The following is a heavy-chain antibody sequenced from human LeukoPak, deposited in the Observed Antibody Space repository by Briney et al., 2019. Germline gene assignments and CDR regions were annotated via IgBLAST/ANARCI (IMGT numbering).Heavy chain of an antibody. J-gene: IGHJ6*02. CDR1: GYTFTSYY. D-gene: IGHD6-19*01. V-gene: IGHV1-46*01. CDR3: ARISSGWPRHYYYGMDV. CDR2: INPSGGST. Sequence: GASVKVSCEASGYTFTSYYMHWVRQAPGQGLEWMGIINPSGGSTSYAQKFQGRVTMTRDTSTSTVYMELSSLRSEDTAVYYCARISSGWPRHYYYGMDVWGQGTTVTVSS.